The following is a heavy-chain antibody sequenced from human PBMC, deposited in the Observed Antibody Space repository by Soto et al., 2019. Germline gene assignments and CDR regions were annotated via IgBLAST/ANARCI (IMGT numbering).Heavy chain of an antibody. CDR3: ARGGSSSWYDAFDI. Sequence: SETLSLTCTVSGGSISSGDYYWSWIRQHPGKGLEWIGYIYYSGSTYYNPSLKSRVTISVDTSKNQFSLKLSSVTAADTAVYYCARGGSSSWYDAFDIWGQGTMVTVSS. CDR2: IYYSGST. V-gene: IGHV4-31*03. J-gene: IGHJ3*02. D-gene: IGHD6-13*01. CDR1: GGSISSGDYY.